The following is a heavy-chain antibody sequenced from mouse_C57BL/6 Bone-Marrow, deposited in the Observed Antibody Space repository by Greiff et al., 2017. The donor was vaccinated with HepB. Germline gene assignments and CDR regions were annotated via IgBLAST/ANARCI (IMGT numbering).Heavy chain of an antibody. CDR1: GYTFTSYW. J-gene: IGHJ2*01. V-gene: IGHV1-55*01. Sequence: QVQPQQPGAELVKPGASVKMSCKASGYTFTSYWITWVKQRPGQGLEWIGDIYPGSGSTNYNEKFKSKATLTVDTSSSTAYMQLSSLTSEDSAVYYCARRGRWYTYFDYWGQGTTLTVSS. D-gene: IGHD1-1*02. CDR3: ARRGRWYTYFDY. CDR2: IYPGSGST.